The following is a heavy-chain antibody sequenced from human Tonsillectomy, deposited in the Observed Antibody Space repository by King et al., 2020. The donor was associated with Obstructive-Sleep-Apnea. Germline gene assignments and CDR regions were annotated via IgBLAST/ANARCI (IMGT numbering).Heavy chain of an antibody. Sequence: LQLQESGPGLVKPSETLSLTCTVSGGSISSSSYYWGWIRQPPGKGLEWIGSIYYSGSTYYNPSLKSRVTISVDTSKNQFSLKLSSVTAADTAVYYCARDQEYYGSGSQRKKYNWFDPWGQGTLVTVSS. CDR1: GGSISSSSYY. J-gene: IGHJ5*02. V-gene: IGHV4-39*07. CDR2: IYYSGST. D-gene: IGHD3-10*01. CDR3: ARDQEYYGSGSQRKKYNWFDP.